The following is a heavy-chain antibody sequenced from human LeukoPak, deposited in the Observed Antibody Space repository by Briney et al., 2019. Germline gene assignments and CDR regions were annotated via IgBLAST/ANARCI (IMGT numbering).Heavy chain of an antibody. Sequence: SETLSLTCTVSGGSISSYYWSWIRQPPGKGLEWIGYIYYTGSTNYNPSLKSRVTISVDTSKNQFSLKLNSVTAADTAVYYCAAYCSGGSCYAAQYLWGQGTLVTVSS. D-gene: IGHD2-15*01. CDR1: GGSISSYY. V-gene: IGHV4-59*01. J-gene: IGHJ4*02. CDR2: IYYTGST. CDR3: AAYCSGGSCYAAQYL.